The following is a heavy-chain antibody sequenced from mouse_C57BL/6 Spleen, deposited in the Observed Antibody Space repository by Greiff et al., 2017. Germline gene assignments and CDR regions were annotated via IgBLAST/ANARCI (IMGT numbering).Heavy chain of an antibody. CDR1: GYTFTSYW. Sequence: QVQLQQPGAELVKPGASVKVSCKASGYTFTSYWMHWVKQRPGQGLEWIGRIHPSDSDTNYNQKFKGKATLTVDKSSSTAYMQLSSLTSEDSAVYYCAIEAAQATGWFAYWGQGTLVTVSA. CDR3: AIEAAQATGWFAY. CDR2: IHPSDSDT. V-gene: IGHV1-74*01. D-gene: IGHD3-2*02. J-gene: IGHJ3*01.